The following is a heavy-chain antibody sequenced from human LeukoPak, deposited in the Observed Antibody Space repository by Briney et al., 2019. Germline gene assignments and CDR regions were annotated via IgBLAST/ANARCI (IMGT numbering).Heavy chain of an antibody. Sequence: GGSLRLSCAASGFTFDDYAMHWVRQAPGKGLELVSLISGDGGSTYYADSVKGRFTISRDNSKNSLYLQMNSLRTEDTALYYCAKDRMVYYYYYMDVWGKGTTVTVSS. D-gene: IGHD3-10*01. V-gene: IGHV3-43*02. CDR1: GFTFDDYA. CDR2: ISGDGGST. CDR3: AKDRMVYYYYYMDV. J-gene: IGHJ6*03.